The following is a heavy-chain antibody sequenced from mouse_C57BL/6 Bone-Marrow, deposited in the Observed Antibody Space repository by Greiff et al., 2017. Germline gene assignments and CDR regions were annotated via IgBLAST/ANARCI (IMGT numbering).Heavy chain of an antibody. J-gene: IGHJ2*01. CDR3: TILNWYYFDY. CDR2: IDPYDSYT. V-gene: IGHV1-59*01. Sequence: QVQLQQPGAELVRPGTSVKLSCKASGYTFTSYWMHWVKQRPGQGLEWIGVIDPYDSYTNYNQKLKGKATLTLDPSSRPASMQLSSLTSDDSTVYYCTILNWYYFDYWGQGTTLTVSS. D-gene: IGHD4-1*01. CDR1: GYTFTSYW.